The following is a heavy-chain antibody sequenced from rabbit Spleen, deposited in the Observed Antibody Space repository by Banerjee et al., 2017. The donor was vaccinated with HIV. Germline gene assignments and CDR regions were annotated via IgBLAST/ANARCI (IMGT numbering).Heavy chain of an antibody. CDR1: GIDFSSSYW. D-gene: IGHD1-1*01. Sequence: QEQLVESGGGLVQPEGSLTLTCKASGIDFSSSYWICWVRQAPGKGLEWIGCIYTGSSGSTYYASWAKGRFTISKPSSTTVTLQMTSLTAAGTATYFCARDLAAWNSGSYAFNLWGQGTLVTVS. CDR2: IYTGSSGST. CDR3: ARDLAAWNSGSYAFNL. V-gene: IGHV1S45*01. J-gene: IGHJ4*01.